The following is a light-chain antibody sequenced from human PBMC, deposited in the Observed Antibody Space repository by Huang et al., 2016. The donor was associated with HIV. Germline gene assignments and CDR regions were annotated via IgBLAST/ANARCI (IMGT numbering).Light chain of an antibody. CDR1: QSLNTY. J-gene: IGKJ3*01. CDR2: DAS. V-gene: IGKV3-11*01. Sequence: EIVLTQSPATLSLSPGERATLSCRASQSLNTYLAWYQHKPGQAPRLRIYDASYRATGIPARFSGRGSGTNFILTISSLGPKEYAVNNCQKRGNHCTFGPGTKVEIK. CDR3: QKRGNHCT.